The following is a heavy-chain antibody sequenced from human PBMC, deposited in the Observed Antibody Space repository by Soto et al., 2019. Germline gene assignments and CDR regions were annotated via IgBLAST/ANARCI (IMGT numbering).Heavy chain of an antibody. Sequence: SQTLSLTCDISGDSVSSNSAGWNWIRQTPSRGLEWLGRTYYKSKWYYTYAASVKSRITVSPDTSKNQFSLKLTSVTPEDTAVYYCARGSWDDVSGHYYMDVWDKGTTVTVSS. J-gene: IGHJ6*03. D-gene: IGHD1-1*01. CDR1: GDSVSSNSAG. CDR2: TYYKSKWYY. V-gene: IGHV6-1*01. CDR3: ARGSWDDVSGHYYMDV.